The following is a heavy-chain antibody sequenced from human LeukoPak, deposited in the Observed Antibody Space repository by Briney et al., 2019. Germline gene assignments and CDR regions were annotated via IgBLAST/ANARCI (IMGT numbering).Heavy chain of an antibody. CDR3: ASGSISGSYPKGFDY. CDR2: IIPIFGTA. Sequence: SVKVSCKASGGTFSSYAISWVRQAPGQGLEWMGGIIPIFGTANYAQEFQGRVTITADESTSTAYMELSSLRSEDPAVYYCASGSISGSYPKGFDYWGQGTLVTVSS. D-gene: IGHD1-26*01. CDR1: GGTFSSYA. V-gene: IGHV1-69*13. J-gene: IGHJ4*02.